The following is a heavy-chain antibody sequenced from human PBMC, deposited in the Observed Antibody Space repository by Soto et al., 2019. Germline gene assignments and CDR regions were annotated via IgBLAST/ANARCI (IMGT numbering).Heavy chain of an antibody. CDR2: IYHSGGP. V-gene: IGHV4-30-4*01. D-gene: IGHD3-22*01. CDR1: GGSISSGDY. Sequence: SETLSLTCTVSGGSISSGDYWSFIRQPPGKGLEWIGYIYHSGGPYYNPSLNSRATMSVDTSQNQFSLKLSSVSAADTAVYYCARTKYYYDTTAYIFDYWGQGALVTVSS. CDR3: ARTKYYYDTTAYIFDY. J-gene: IGHJ4*02.